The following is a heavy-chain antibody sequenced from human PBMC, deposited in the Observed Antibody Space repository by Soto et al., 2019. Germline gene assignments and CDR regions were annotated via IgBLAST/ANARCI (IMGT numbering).Heavy chain of an antibody. J-gene: IGHJ4*02. D-gene: IGHD4-17*01. CDR1: GFTFSSYA. V-gene: IGHV3-23*01. CDR3: AKDLRRHGDYVV. CDR2: ISGSGGST. Sequence: EVQLLESGGGLVQPGGSLRLSCAASGFTFSSYAMSWVRQAPGKGLEWGSAISGSGGSTYYADSVKGRCTISRDHSKNTLYLQMNSLRAEDTAVYYCAKDLRRHGDYVVWGQGTLVTVSS.